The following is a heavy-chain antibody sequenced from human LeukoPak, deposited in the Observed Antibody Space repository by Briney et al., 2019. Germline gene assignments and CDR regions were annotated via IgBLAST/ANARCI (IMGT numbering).Heavy chain of an antibody. V-gene: IGHV4-39*07. Sequence: SETLSLTCTVSGGSISSSSYYWGWIRQPPGKGLEWIGSIYYSGSTYYNPSLKSRVTISVDTSKNQFSLKLSSVTAADTAVYYCARINYGDYWGQGTLVTVSS. J-gene: IGHJ4*02. CDR3: ARINYGDY. CDR2: IYYSGST. CDR1: GGSISSSSYY.